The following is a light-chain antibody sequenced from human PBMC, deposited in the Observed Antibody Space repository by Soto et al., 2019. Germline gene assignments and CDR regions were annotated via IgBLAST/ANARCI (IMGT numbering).Light chain of an antibody. V-gene: IGKV1-5*03. J-gene: IGKJ1*01. Sequence: DIQMTQSPSTLSGSVGDRVTITCRASQTISSWLAWYQQKPGKAPKLLIYKASTLKSGVPSRSSGSGSGTEFTLTSSSLQPDDFATYSCQHYNSYSEAFGQGTKVELK. CDR1: QTISSW. CDR2: KAS. CDR3: QHYNSYSEA.